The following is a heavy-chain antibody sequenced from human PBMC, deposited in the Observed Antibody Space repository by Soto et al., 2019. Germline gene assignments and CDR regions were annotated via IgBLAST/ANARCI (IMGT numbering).Heavy chain of an antibody. CDR3: ARQYSGYRKIYYIDY. D-gene: IGHD5-12*01. J-gene: IGHJ4*02. V-gene: IGHV4-31*03. CDR2: IYHSGSA. Sequence: QVQLQESGPGLVKPSQTLSLTCTVSGGSIRSGGYYWSWVRLRPGKGLEWLGHIYHSGSASFNPSLKTRVTISVDTSKNHFSLNLTSVTAADTALYYCARQYSGYRKIYYIDYWGQGAQVTVSS. CDR1: GGSIRSGGYY.